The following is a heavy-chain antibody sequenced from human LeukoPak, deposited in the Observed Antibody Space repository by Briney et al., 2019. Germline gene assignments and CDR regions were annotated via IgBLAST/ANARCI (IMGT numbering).Heavy chain of an antibody. CDR3: ARHSSYYGDFDY. J-gene: IGHJ4*02. Sequence: SETLSLTCAVSGYSISSGYYWGWIRQPPGKGLEWIGSIYHSGSSYYNPSLKSRVTISVDTSKNQFSLKLSSVTAADTAVYYCARHSSYYGDFDYWGQGTLVTVSS. D-gene: IGHD3-10*01. CDR1: GYSISSGYY. CDR2: IYHSGSS. V-gene: IGHV4-38-2*01.